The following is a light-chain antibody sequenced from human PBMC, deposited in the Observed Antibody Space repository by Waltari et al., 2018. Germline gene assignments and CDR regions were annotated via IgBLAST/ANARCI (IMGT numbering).Light chain of an antibody. CDR1: RRIGTY. CDR3: QQCYSTPRT. J-gene: IGKJ4*01. Sequence: ETQMTQSPSSLSASVGDRVTIPRWASRRIGTYLQWSQQKPGKAPKLLIFAASSLQSGIPSRFSGSGSGTDFTLTISSLQPEDFATYYCQQCYSTPRTFGGGTKVEIK. V-gene: IGKV1-39*01. CDR2: AAS.